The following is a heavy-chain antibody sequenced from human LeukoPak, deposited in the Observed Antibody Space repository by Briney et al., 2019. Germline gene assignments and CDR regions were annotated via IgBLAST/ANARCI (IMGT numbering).Heavy chain of an antibody. CDR3: AKETIVMSGPNYFDN. J-gene: IGHJ4*02. V-gene: IGHV3-23*01. CDR1: GVTFSTYT. Sequence: GGSLRLSCVASGVTFSTYTMNWIRQAPGKGLEWVSGSIGSGGSAFYADSVKGRFSISRDNSKNTLYLQMNSLGPEDTAVYFCAKETIVMSGPNYFDNWGQGTLVTVSS. CDR2: SIGSGGSA. D-gene: IGHD3-22*01.